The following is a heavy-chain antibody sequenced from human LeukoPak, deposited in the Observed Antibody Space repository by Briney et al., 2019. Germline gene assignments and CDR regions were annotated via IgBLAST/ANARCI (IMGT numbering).Heavy chain of an antibody. J-gene: IGHJ3*02. CDR3: ARVLYAFDI. CDR1: GGSFSGYY. CDR2: IYTSGST. V-gene: IGHV4-59*10. Sequence: SSETLSLTCAVYGGSFSGYYWSWIRQPAGKGLEWIGRIYTSGSTNYNPSLKSRVTISVDTSKNQFSLKLSSVTAADTAVYYCARVLYAFDIWGQGTMVTVSS.